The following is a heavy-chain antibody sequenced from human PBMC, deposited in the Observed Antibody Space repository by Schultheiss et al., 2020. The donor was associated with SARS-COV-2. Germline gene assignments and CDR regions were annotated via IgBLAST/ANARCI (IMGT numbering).Heavy chain of an antibody. CDR2: IKSKTDGGTT. CDR1: GFTFSNAW. D-gene: IGHD3-16*02. Sequence: GESLKISCAASGFTFSNAWMSWVRQAPGKGLEWVGRIKSKTDGGTTDYAAPVKGRFTISRDDSKNTLYLQMNSLKTEDTAVYYCTTDLPHMITFGGVIVRDYWGQGTLVTVSS. J-gene: IGHJ4*02. CDR3: TTDLPHMITFGGVIVRDY. V-gene: IGHV3-15*01.